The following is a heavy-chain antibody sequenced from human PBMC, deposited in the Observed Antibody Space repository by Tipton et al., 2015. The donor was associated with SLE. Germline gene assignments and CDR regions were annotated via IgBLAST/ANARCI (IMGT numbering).Heavy chain of an antibody. D-gene: IGHD4-17*01. CDR3: ARVQRLYGDYGRNAWYFDL. Sequence: TLSLTCTVYGGSFSGYYWSWIRQPPGKGLEWIGEINHSGSTNYNPSLKSRVTISVDTSKKQFSLNLSSVTAADTAVYYCARVQRLYGDYGRNAWYFDLWGRGTLVTVSS. CDR1: GGSFSGYY. V-gene: IGHV4-34*01. CDR2: INHSGST. J-gene: IGHJ2*01.